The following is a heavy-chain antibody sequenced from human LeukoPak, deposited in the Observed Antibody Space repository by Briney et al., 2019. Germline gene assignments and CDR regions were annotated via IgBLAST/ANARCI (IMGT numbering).Heavy chain of an antibody. CDR3: ARVLGVAAKEYYYGMDV. J-gene: IGHJ6*02. V-gene: IGHV3-48*02. D-gene: IGHD2-15*01. Sequence: GGSLRLSCAASGFTFSSYSMNWVRQAPGKGLEWVSYISSSSSTIYYTDSVKGRFTISRDNAKNSLYLQMNSLRDEDTAVYYCARVLGVAAKEYYYGMDVWGQGTTVTVSS. CDR1: GFTFSSYS. CDR2: ISSSSSTI.